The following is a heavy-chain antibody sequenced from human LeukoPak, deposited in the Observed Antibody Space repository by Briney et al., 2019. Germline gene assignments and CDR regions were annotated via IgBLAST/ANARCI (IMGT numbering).Heavy chain of an antibody. CDR2: IKQDGSEK. CDR1: GFTFSSYW. J-gene: IGHJ3*02. CDR3: ARDTTYYYGSGSYADAFDI. V-gene: IGHV3-7*01. D-gene: IGHD3-10*01. Sequence: GGSLRLSCAASGFTFSSYWMSWVRQAPGKGLEWVANIKQDGSEKYYVDSVKGRFTISRDNAKNSLYLQMNSLRAEDTAVYYCARDTTYYYGSGSYADAFDIWGQGTMVTVSS.